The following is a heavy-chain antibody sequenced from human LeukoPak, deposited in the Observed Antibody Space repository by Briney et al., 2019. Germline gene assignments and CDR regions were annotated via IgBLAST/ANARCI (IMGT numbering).Heavy chain of an antibody. V-gene: IGHV3-66*01. Sequence: GGSLRLSCAASEFSVGSNYMTWVRQAPGKGLEWVSLIYSGGSTYYADSVKGRFTISRDNAKKSLYLQMNSLRAEDTAVYYCARDREGHRYGYDYYMDVWGKGTTVTVSS. CDR3: ARDREGHRYGYDYYMDV. D-gene: IGHD5-18*01. J-gene: IGHJ6*03. CDR2: IYSGGST. CDR1: EFSVGSNY.